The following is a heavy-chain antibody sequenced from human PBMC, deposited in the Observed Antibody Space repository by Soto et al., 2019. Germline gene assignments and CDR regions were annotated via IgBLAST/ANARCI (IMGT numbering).Heavy chain of an antibody. J-gene: IGHJ3*02. CDR2: INPSGGSK. CDR1: GYTFTSYY. Sequence: HVQLVQSGAEVKKPGASVKVSCKASGYTFTSYYMHWVRQAPGQGLEWMGIINPSGGSKSYAQKFQGRVTMTRDTSTSTVYMELSSLRSEDTAVYYCEVVVAATDNAFDIWGQGTMVTVSS. CDR3: EVVVAATDNAFDI. D-gene: IGHD2-15*01. V-gene: IGHV1-46*01.